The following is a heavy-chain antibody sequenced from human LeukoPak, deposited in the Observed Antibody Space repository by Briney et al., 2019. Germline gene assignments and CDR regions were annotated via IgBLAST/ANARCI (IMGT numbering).Heavy chain of an antibody. Sequence: GESLKISCKGSGYSFTSYWIGWVRQMPGKGLEWMGIIYPGDSDTRYSPSFQGQVTISADKSISTAYLQWGSLKASDTAMYYCARATYYYGSGSYPFDYWGQGTLVTVSS. CDR3: ARATYYYGSGSYPFDY. D-gene: IGHD3-10*01. J-gene: IGHJ4*02. CDR2: IYPGDSDT. CDR1: GYSFTSYW. V-gene: IGHV5-51*01.